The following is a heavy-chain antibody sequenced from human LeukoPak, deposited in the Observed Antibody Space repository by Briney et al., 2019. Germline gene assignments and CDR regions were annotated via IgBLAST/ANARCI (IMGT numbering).Heavy chain of an antibody. CDR2: ISYDGSNK. V-gene: IGHV3-30*18. CDR1: GFTFSRYW. D-gene: IGHD3-9*01. Sequence: GGSLRLSCAASGFTFSRYWMNWVRQAPGKGLEWVAVISYDGSNKYYADSVKGRFTISRDNSKNTLYLQMNSLRAEDTAVYYCAKDRGYDILTGYYPTLDYWGQGTLVTVSS. CDR3: AKDRGYDILTGYYPTLDY. J-gene: IGHJ4*02.